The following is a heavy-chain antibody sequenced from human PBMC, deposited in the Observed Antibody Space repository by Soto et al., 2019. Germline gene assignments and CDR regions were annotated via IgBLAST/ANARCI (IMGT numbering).Heavy chain of an antibody. CDR3: AKDQSSTIAGRRGFDY. D-gene: IGHD6-6*01. J-gene: IGHJ4*02. CDR1: GFTFNSFA. CDR2: ITGSGGTT. V-gene: IGHV3-23*01. Sequence: GGSLRLSCAASGFTFNSFAMSWVRQAPGKGLEWVSGITGSGGTTYYADSVKGRFTISRDKSMNTLYLQMNSLRAEDTALYYCAKDQSSTIAGRRGFDYWGQGALVTVSS.